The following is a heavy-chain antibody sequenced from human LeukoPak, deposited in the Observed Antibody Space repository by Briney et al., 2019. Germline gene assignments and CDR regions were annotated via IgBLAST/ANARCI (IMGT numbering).Heavy chain of an antibody. CDR2: ISADNGNT. CDR1: GYTFTNYG. J-gene: IGHJ4*02. D-gene: IGHD3-9*01. CDR3: ARVDILTGYYFFDS. Sequence: ASVSVSFKSSGYTFTNYGIRWVRQAPGQGLEWMGWISADNGNTYYTQNFQGRVSMTTDTSTSTAYMEVRSLRADDTAVFYCARVDILTGYYFFDSWGQETLVTVSS. V-gene: IGHV1-18*01.